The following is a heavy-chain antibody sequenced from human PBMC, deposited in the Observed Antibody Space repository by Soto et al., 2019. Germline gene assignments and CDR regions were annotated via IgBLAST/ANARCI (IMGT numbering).Heavy chain of an antibody. V-gene: IGHV4-31*03. D-gene: IGHD3-10*01. CDR1: GGSISSGGYY. CDR3: AREWFGELSTHYYYGMDV. CDR2: IYYSGST. Sequence: QVQLQESGPGLVKPSQTLSLTCTVSGGSISSGGYYWSWIRQHPGKGLEWIGYIYYSGSTYYNPSLKSRVTLSADTAKNQFSLKLSSVTAADTAVYYCAREWFGELSTHYYYGMDVWGQGTTVTVSS. J-gene: IGHJ6*02.